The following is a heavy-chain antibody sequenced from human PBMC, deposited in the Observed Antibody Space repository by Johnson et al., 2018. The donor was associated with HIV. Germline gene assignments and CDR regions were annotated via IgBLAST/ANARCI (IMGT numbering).Heavy chain of an antibody. Sequence: QVQLVESGGGVVQPGGSLRLSCAASGFTFSSYGMHWVRQAPGKGLEWVAFIRYDGSNKYYADSVEGRFTISRDNSKNTLYLQMNSLRAEDTAVYYCARSVDYGDSLCAFDIWGQGTMVTVSS. CDR1: GFTFSSYG. CDR2: IRYDGSNK. J-gene: IGHJ3*02. D-gene: IGHD4-17*01. V-gene: IGHV3-30*02. CDR3: ARSVDYGDSLCAFDI.